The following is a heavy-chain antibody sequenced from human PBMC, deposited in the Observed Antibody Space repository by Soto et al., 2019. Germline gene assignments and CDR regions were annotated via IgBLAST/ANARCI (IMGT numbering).Heavy chain of an antibody. CDR2: VWYDGSDK. CDR1: RFTFSSYG. D-gene: IGHD3-22*01. Sequence: QVQLVESGGGMVQPGGSLRLSCAASRFTFSSYGMHWVRQAPGKGLEWVAIVWYDGSDKYYASSVKGRFTISRDNSKNTLYLQMNSLRADDTALYYCARARSGFHYYGMDVWGQGTTVTVSS. J-gene: IGHJ6*02. V-gene: IGHV3-33*01. CDR3: ARARSGFHYYGMDV.